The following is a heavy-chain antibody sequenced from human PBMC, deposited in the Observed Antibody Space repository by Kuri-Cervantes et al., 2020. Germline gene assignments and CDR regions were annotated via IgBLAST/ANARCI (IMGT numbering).Heavy chain of an antibody. CDR2: ISGSGGST. V-gene: IGHV3-23*01. J-gene: IGHJ6*02. D-gene: IGHD2-15*01. CDR3: AKAAYCSGGSCYVIDYYYGMDV. Sequence: GGSLRLSCAVYGGSFSGYYWSWIRQPPGKGLEWVSAISGSGGSTYYADSVKGRFTISRDNSKNTLYLQMNSLRAEDTAVYYCAKAAYCSGGSCYVIDYYYGMDVWGQGTTVTVSS. CDR1: GGSFSGYY.